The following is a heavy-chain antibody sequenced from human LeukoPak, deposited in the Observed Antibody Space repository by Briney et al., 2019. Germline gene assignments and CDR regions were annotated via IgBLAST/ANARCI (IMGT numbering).Heavy chain of an antibody. D-gene: IGHD3-3*01. J-gene: IGHJ3*02. CDR3: AKQTSGGTYYDFWSGQRHDAFDI. CDR1: GFTFSSYG. V-gene: IGHV3-23*01. Sequence: GTLRLSCAASGFTFSSYGMSWVRQAPGKGLEWVSAISGSGGSTYYADSVKGRFTIPRDNSKNTLYLQMNSLRAEDTAVYYCAKQTSGGTYYDFWSGQRHDAFDIWGQGTMVTVSS. CDR2: ISGSGGST.